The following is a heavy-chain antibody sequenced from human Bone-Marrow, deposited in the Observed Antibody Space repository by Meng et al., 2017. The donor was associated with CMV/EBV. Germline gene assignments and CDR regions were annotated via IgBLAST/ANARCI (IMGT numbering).Heavy chain of an antibody. Sequence: ASVKVSCKASGYTFTGYYMHWVRQAPGQGLEWMGWINPNSGGTNYAQKFQGRVTMTRDTSISTAYMELSRLRSDDTAVYYCARAPPRFRGWFDPRGQGTLVTVSS. J-gene: IGHJ5*02. V-gene: IGHV1-2*02. D-gene: IGHD1-26*01. CDR1: GYTFTGYY. CDR3: ARAPPRFRGWFDP. CDR2: INPNSGGT.